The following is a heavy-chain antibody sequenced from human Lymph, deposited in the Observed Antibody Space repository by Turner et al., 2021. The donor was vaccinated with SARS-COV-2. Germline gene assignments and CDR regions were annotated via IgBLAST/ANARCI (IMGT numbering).Heavy chain of an antibody. CDR2: IYYSRSN. CDR3: ARGFDY. Sequence: QVQLQESGPGLAKPSETLSPTCTVSGGAISSYYWSWIRQPPGKGLEWIGDIYYSRSNNYNPSLKSRVTIPVDTSKNQYSLRLSSVTAADTAVYYCARGFDYWGQGTLVTVSS. J-gene: IGHJ4*02. CDR1: GGAISSYY. V-gene: IGHV4-59*08.